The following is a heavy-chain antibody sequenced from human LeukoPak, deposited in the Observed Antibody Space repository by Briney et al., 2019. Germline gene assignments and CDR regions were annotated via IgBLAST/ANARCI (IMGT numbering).Heavy chain of an antibody. CDR1: GYTLTELS. Sequence: ASVKASCKVSGYTLTELSMHWVRQAPGKGLEWMGGFDPEDGETIYAQKFQGRVTMTEDTSTDTAYMELSSLRSEDTAVYYCATDYYGSGLEKYYFDYWGQGTLVTVSS. D-gene: IGHD3-10*01. CDR2: FDPEDGET. V-gene: IGHV1-24*01. J-gene: IGHJ4*02. CDR3: ATDYYGSGLEKYYFDY.